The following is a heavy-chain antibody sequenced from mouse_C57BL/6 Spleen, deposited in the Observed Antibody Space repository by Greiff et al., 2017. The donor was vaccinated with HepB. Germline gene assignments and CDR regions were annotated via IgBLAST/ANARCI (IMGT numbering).Heavy chain of an antibody. CDR3: ARGDSSGYSAWFAY. Sequence: EVQRVESGPGLVKPSQSLSLTCSVTGYSITSGYYWNWIRQFPGNKLEWMGYISYDGSNNYNPSLKNRISITRDTSKNQFFLKLNSVTTEDTATYYCARGDSSGYSAWFAYWGQGTLVTVSA. CDR2: ISYDGSN. D-gene: IGHD3-2*02. CDR1: GYSITSGYY. J-gene: IGHJ3*01. V-gene: IGHV3-6*01.